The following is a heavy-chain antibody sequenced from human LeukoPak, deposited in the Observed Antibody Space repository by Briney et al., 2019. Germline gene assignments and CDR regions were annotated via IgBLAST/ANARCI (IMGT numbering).Heavy chain of an antibody. J-gene: IGHJ4*02. Sequence: KPGGSLRLSCAASGLTFSDYYMSWIREAPGKGLEWVSYISSSGSTIYYADSVKGRFTISRANAKNSLYLQMNSLRAEDTAVYYCATRDSSSLFDYWGQGTLVTVSS. CDR3: ATRDSSSLFDY. CDR1: GLTFSDYY. CDR2: ISSSGSTI. V-gene: IGHV3-11*04. D-gene: IGHD6-6*01.